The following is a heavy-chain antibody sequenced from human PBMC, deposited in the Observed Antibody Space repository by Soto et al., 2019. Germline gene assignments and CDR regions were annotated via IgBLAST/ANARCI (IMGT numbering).Heavy chain of an antibody. J-gene: IGHJ4*02. Sequence: PGGSLRLSCAASGFTFSSYGMHWVRQAPGKGLEWVAVISYDGSNKYYADSVKGRFTISRDNSKNTLYLQMNSLRAEDTAVYYCAKPPYYDGFPDYWGQGTLVT. D-gene: IGHD3-22*01. V-gene: IGHV3-30*18. CDR3: AKPPYYDGFPDY. CDR2: ISYDGSNK. CDR1: GFTFSSYG.